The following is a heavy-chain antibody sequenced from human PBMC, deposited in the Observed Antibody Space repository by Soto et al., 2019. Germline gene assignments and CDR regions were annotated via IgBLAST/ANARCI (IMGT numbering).Heavy chain of an antibody. CDR3: ARDRNYNWFDP. CDR1: GGTFSSYT. CDR2: IIPILGIA. J-gene: IGHJ5*02. V-gene: IGHV1-69*08. Sequence: QVQLVQSGAEVKKPGSSVKVSCKASGGTFSSYTISWVRQAPGQGLEWMGRIIPILGIANYAQKFQGRVTITADKSTSTACMELSSLRSEDTAVYYCARDRNYNWFDPWGQGTLVTVSS.